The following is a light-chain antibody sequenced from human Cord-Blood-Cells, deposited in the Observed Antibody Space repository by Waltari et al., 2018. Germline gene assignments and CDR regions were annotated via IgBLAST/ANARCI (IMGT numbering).Light chain of an antibody. J-gene: IGLJ3*02. CDR2: DVS. Sequence: QSALTQPASVSGSPGQSITISCTGTSSDVGGYHYVSWYQQHPGKAPKLMIYDVSKRPSGVSHRFSGSKSGNTASLTISGLQAEDEADYYCSSYTSSSTWVFGGGTKLTVL. CDR3: SSYTSSSTWV. V-gene: IGLV2-14*01. CDR1: SSDVGGYHY.